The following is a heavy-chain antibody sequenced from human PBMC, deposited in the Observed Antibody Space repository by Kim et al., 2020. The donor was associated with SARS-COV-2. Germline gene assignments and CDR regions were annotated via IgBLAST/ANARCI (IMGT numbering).Heavy chain of an antibody. J-gene: IGHJ3*01. CDR1: GFTITSHD. CDR3: ARASGFYERFPDAFDF. D-gene: IGHD3-10*01. Sequence: GGSLRLSCAASGFTITSHDMNWVRQAPGKGLEWVSYISRTGDNIFYAYSVTGRFTISRDSAKNSLYLHMSGLRVEDTATYYCARASGFYERFPDAFDFLG. CDR2: ISRTGDNI. V-gene: IGHV3-48*03.